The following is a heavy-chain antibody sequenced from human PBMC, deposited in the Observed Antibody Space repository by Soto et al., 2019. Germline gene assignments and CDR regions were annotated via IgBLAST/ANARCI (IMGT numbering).Heavy chain of an antibody. Sequence: QVQLQESGPGLVKPSETLSLTCTVSGGSISSYYWSWIRQPPGKGLEWIGYIYYSGSTNYNPSLKSRVTISVDTPKNQFSLKLSSVTAADTAVYYCARQSEVYCSSTSCAYFDYWGQGTLVTVSS. CDR1: GGSISSYY. J-gene: IGHJ4*02. CDR3: ARQSEVYCSSTSCAYFDY. CDR2: IYYSGST. V-gene: IGHV4-59*01. D-gene: IGHD2-2*01.